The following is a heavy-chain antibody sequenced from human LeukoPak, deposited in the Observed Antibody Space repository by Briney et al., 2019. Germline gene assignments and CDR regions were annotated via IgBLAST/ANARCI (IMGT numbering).Heavy chain of an antibody. D-gene: IGHD3-16*02. CDR2: INPSGSST. J-gene: IGHJ5*02. CDR3: ARDNSVGDIAWWFDP. Sequence: SVKVSCKASGYTFTSHYMHWVRQAPGQGLEWMGLINPSGSSTLYAQKFQGRVTMTRDMSTTTDYMELSSLRSEDTAVYYCARDNSVGDIAWWFDPWGQGTLVTVSS. V-gene: IGHV1-46*01. CDR1: GYTFTSHY.